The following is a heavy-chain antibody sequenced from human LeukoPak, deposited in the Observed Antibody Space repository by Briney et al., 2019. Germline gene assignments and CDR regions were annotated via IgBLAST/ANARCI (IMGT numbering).Heavy chain of an antibody. V-gene: IGHV1-69*13. Sequence: SVKVSCKASGGTFSSYAISWVRQAPGQGLEWMGGIIPIFGTANYAQKFQGRVTITADESTSTAYMELSSLRSEDTAVYYCARVLRYYDSSGYFEFDYWGQGTLVTVSS. CDR3: ARVLRYYDSSGYFEFDY. J-gene: IGHJ4*02. CDR1: GGTFSSYA. CDR2: IIPIFGTA. D-gene: IGHD3-22*01.